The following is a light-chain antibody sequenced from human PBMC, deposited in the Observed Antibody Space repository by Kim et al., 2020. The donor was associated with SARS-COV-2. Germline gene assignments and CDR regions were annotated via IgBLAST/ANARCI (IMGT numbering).Light chain of an antibody. Sequence: EIVLTQSPATLSLSPGERATLSCRASQSVNSYLAWYQQKPGQAPRLLIYDASSRATGIPARFSGSGSGTDFTLTISSLEPEDFAVYYCQHRRNWPLTFGGGTKVDIK. V-gene: IGKV3-11*01. J-gene: IGKJ4*01. CDR3: QHRRNWPLT. CDR2: DAS. CDR1: QSVNSY.